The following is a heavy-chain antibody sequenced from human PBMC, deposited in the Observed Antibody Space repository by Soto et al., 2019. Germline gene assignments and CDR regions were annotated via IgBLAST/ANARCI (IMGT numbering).Heavy chain of an antibody. D-gene: IGHD3-10*01. CDR2: IYPGDSDT. Sequence: GESLKISCKGSGYSFTSYCIGWVRQMPGKGLEWMGIIYPGDSDTRYSPSFQGQVTISADKSISTAYLQWSSPKASDTAVYYCAGGGVRGVITRTRDYYGMDVWGQGTTVTVSS. V-gene: IGHV5-51*01. CDR3: AGGGVRGVITRTRDYYGMDV. CDR1: GYSFTSYC. J-gene: IGHJ6*02.